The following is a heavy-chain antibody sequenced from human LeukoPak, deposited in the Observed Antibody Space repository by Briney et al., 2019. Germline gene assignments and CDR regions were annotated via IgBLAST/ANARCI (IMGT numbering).Heavy chain of an antibody. D-gene: IGHD2-2*01. Sequence: SETLSLTCTASGGSISSGGYYWSWIRQHPGKGLEWIGYIYYSGSTYYNPSLKSRVTISVDTSKNQFSLKLSSVTAADTAVYYCARQGPAALRYNWFDPWGQGTLVTVSS. CDR2: IYYSGST. CDR3: ARQGPAALRYNWFDP. J-gene: IGHJ5*02. V-gene: IGHV4-31*03. CDR1: GGSISSGGYY.